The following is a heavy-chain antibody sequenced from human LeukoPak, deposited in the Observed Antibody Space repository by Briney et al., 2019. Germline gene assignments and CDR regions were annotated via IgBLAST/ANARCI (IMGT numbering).Heavy chain of an antibody. CDR3: AREKGSSSTSCFDY. J-gene: IGHJ4*02. Sequence: ASVKVSCKASGYTFTGYYMHWVRQAPGQGLEWMGRIKPNSGGTNYAQKFQGRVTMTRDTSISTAYMELSGLRSDDTAVYYCAREKGSSSTSCFDYWGQGTLVTVSS. CDR2: IKPNSGGT. CDR1: GYTFTGYY. V-gene: IGHV1-2*06. D-gene: IGHD2-2*01.